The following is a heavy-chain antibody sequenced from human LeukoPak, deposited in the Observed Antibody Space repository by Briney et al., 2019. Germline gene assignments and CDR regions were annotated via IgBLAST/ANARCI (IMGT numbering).Heavy chain of an antibody. Sequence: SQTLSLTRAISGDSVSSNSAAWNWIRQSPSRGLEWLGRTYYRSKWYSEYAVSVKSRITINADTSKNQFSLQLISVAPEDTAVYYCARGFGGYRGYWGQGTLVTVSS. CDR2: TYYRSKWYS. J-gene: IGHJ4*02. CDR3: ARGFGGYRGY. CDR1: GDSVSSNSAA. D-gene: IGHD5-12*01. V-gene: IGHV6-1*01.